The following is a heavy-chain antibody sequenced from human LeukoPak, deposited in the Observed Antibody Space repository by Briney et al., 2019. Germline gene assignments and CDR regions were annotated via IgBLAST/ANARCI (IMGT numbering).Heavy chain of an antibody. Sequence: PSGTLSLTCTVSGGSISSSSYYWGWIRQPPGKGLEWIGSIYYSGSTYYNPSLKSRVTISVDTSKNQFSLKLSSVTAADTAVYYCALLGYCSSTSCFRPPFYFDYWGQGTLVTVSS. J-gene: IGHJ4*02. V-gene: IGHV4-39*01. CDR2: IYYSGST. CDR1: GGSISSSSYY. CDR3: ALLGYCSSTSCFRPPFYFDY. D-gene: IGHD2-2*01.